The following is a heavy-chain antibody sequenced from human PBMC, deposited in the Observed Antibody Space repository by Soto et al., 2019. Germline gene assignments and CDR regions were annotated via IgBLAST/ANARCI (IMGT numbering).Heavy chain of an antibody. CDR3: ARDIAAAVLLHNWLAP. D-gene: IGHD6-13*01. Sequence: ASVKVSCKASGYTFTSYGISWVRQAPGQGLEWMGWISAYNGNTNYAQKLQGRVTMTTDTSTSTAYMELRSLRSDDTAVYYCARDIAAAVLLHNWLAPWGQGTLVTV. CDR2: ISAYNGNT. V-gene: IGHV1-18*01. CDR1: GYTFTSYG. J-gene: IGHJ5*02.